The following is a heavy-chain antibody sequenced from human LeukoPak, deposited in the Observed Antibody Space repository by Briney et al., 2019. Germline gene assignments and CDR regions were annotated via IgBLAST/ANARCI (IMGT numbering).Heavy chain of an antibody. CDR1: GGSISSYY. CDR3: ARVVQVFDY. D-gene: IGHD6-6*01. CDR2: IYYSGST. V-gene: IGHV4-59*01. J-gene: IGHJ4*02. Sequence: SETLSPTCTVSGGSISSYYWSWIRQPPGKGLEWIGYIYYSGSTNYNPSLKSRVTISVDTSKNQFSLKLSSVTAADTAVYYCARVVQVFDYWGQGTLVTVSS.